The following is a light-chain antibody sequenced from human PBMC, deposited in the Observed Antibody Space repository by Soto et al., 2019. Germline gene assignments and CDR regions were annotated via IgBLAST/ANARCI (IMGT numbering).Light chain of an antibody. Sequence: QSVLTQPPSVSGAPGQRVTISCTGSSSNIGAGYDVHWYQQLPGTAPKLLIYDNNRRPSGIPDRFSGSKSGTSATLGITGLQTGDEADYYCGTWDSSLSVGVFGGGTKLTVL. CDR2: DNN. CDR1: SSNIGAGYD. J-gene: IGLJ2*01. V-gene: IGLV1-51*01. CDR3: GTWDSSLSVGV.